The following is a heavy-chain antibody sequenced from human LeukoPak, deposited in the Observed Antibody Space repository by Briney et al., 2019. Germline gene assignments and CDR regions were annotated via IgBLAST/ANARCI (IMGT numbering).Heavy chain of an antibody. V-gene: IGHV5-51*01. CDR2: IYPGDSDT. Sequence: GESLKISCKGSGYSFTSYWLGWVRQMPGKGLEWMGIIYPGDSDTRYSPSFQGQVTISADKSISTAYLQWSSLKASDTAMYYCARGTVDFWSGYYISGFDYWGQGTLVTVSS. D-gene: IGHD3-3*01. CDR3: ARGTVDFWSGYYISGFDY. J-gene: IGHJ4*02. CDR1: GYSFTSYW.